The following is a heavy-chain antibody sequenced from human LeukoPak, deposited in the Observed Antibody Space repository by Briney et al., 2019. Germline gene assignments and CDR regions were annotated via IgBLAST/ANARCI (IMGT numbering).Heavy chain of an antibody. D-gene: IGHD2-21*01. J-gene: IGHJ2*01. Sequence: PWVSLRLSCAVSRFTFSSLPFHWVRQAPANGLEWVAAISTDGSYKYHGDSVKGRFTISRDNPMNTLYLQMNGLRPDDTAVYYCARSLIPGRWYFDLWGRGTLVTVSS. CDR2: ISTDGSYK. CDR1: RFTFSSLP. V-gene: IGHV3-30*04. CDR3: ARSLIPGRWYFDL.